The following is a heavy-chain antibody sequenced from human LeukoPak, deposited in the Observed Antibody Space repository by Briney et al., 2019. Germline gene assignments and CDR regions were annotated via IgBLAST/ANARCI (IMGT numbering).Heavy chain of an antibody. D-gene: IGHD6-19*01. Sequence: PGGSLRLSCAASGFTFNSYAMTWVRQAPAKGLEWVSAISGSGDSTYYADSVRGRFTISRDNSKNTLYLQMNSLRAEDTAVYYCSKGRTVTGTLALDYWGRGTLVTVSS. CDR1: GFTFNSYA. V-gene: IGHV3-23*01. CDR2: ISGSGDST. CDR3: SKGRTVTGTLALDY. J-gene: IGHJ4*02.